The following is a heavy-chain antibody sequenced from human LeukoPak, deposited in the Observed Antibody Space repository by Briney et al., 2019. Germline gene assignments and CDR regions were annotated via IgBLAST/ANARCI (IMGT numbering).Heavy chain of an antibody. CDR1: GFTFNTYS. V-gene: IGHV3-48*01. CDR2: ISSSGSTI. CDR3: ARDNVGLDAFDI. J-gene: IGHJ3*02. Sequence: GGSLRLSCEASGFTFNTYSMNWARQAPGKGLEWVSYISSSGSTIYYADSVKGRFTISRDNAKNSLYLQMNSLRAEDTAVYYCARDNVGLDAFDIWGQGTMVTVSS.